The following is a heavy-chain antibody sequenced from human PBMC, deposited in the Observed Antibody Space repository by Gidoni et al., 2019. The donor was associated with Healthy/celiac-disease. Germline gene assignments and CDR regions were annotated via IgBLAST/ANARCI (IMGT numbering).Heavy chain of an antibody. CDR1: AYTSTSYA. Sequence: VQLVQSGSVLKKPGPSVKASCKASAYTSTSYAMNSVRQAHGPGLEWMGLINTNTGNQTYDKGFTGRFVFCLDTSVSTAYLQISSLKAEDPAVYYCAREVTMRAVAGTGWGYWGQGTLVTVSS. J-gene: IGHJ4*02. V-gene: IGHV7-4-1*02. CDR3: AREVTMRAVAGTGWGY. CDR2: INTNTGNQ. D-gene: IGHD6-19*01.